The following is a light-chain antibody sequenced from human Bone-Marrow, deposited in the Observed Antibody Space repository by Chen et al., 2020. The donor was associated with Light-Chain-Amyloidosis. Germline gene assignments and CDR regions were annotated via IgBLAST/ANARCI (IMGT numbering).Light chain of an antibody. V-gene: IGLV2-8*01. CDR3: VSHVRGYNVI. CDR2: EVN. Sequence: QSALTQPPSASGSPGQSVTISCTGTSNDDNDYLYVAWFQQYPVRAPKLIMYEVNVRPTGVPDRFSGTKSGNRASLTVSGLQPEDEADYFSVSHVRGYNVIFGGGTKLTVL. CDR1: SNDDNDYLY. J-gene: IGLJ2*01.